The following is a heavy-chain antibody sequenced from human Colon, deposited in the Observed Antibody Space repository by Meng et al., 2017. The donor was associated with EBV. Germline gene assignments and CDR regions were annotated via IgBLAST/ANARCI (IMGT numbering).Heavy chain of an antibody. CDR3: ARAWGYCSSGSCRTG. CDR2: MNQSGST. CDR1: GGPSSNFY. D-gene: IGHD2-15*01. V-gene: IGHV4-34*01. Sequence: QVQLQQWGAGLLTPSETLSLTCAVYGGPSSNFYWSWIRQPPGKGLDWIGEMNQSGSTNYNPSLKSRVTISVDASKNQFSLKLSSVTAADTAVYYCARAWGYCSSGSCRTGWGQGTLVTVSS. J-gene: IGHJ4*02.